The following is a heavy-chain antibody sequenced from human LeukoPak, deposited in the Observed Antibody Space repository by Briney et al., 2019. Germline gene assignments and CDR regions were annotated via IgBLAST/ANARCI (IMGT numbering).Heavy chain of an antibody. CDR3: ARGTLGRGYSYALDY. CDR1: GGSFSGYY. J-gene: IGHJ4*02. V-gene: IGHV4-34*01. CDR2: INHSGST. Sequence: SETLSLTCAVYGGSFSGYYWSWIRQPPGKGLEWIGEINHSGSTNYNPSLKSRVTISVDTSKNQFSLKLSSVTAADTAVYYCARGTLGRGYSYALDYWGQGTLVTVSS. D-gene: IGHD5-18*01.